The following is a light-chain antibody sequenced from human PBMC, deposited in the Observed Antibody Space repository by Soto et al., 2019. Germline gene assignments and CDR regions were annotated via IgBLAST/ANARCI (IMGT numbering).Light chain of an antibody. CDR3: AAWDDSLNGWV. J-gene: IGLJ3*02. CDR1: SPNIGSNT. V-gene: IGLV1-44*01. CDR2: SNN. Sequence: QSVLTQPPSASGTPGQRVAISCSGSSPNIGSNTVNWYQQVPGAAPKLLIYSNNQRPSGVPDRFSGSKSGTSASLAISGLQSDDEADYYCAAWDDSLNGWVFGGGTQLTVL.